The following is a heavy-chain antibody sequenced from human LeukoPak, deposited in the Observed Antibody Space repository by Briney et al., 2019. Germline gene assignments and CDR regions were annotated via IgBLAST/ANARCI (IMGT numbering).Heavy chain of an antibody. CDR2: ISGSGTST. D-gene: IGHD3-3*01. J-gene: IGHJ5*02. Sequence: GGSLRLSCEASGFTLSSYAINWVRQAPGKGLGWVSAISGSGTSTNYADSVKGRFTISRDNSKNTLYLQMNSLRAEDTAVYYCAKDGKVGTTNFGYWIDPSSQGTLVTVSS. CDR3: AKDGKVGTTNFGYWIDP. CDR1: GFTLSSYA. V-gene: IGHV3-23*01.